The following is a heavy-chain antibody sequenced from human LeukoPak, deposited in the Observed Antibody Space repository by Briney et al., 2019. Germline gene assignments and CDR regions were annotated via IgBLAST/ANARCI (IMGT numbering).Heavy chain of an antibody. Sequence: ASVKLSCKASEYTFTSYYMHWVRQAPGQGLEWMGIINPSGGSTSYAQKFQGRVTMTRGTSTSTVYMELSSLRSEDTAVYYCARRGHCSGGSCYSDSYWYFDLWGRGTLVTVSS. CDR3: ARRGHCSGGSCYSDSYWYFDL. J-gene: IGHJ2*01. V-gene: IGHV1-46*01. CDR2: INPSGGST. CDR1: EYTFTSYY. D-gene: IGHD2-15*01.